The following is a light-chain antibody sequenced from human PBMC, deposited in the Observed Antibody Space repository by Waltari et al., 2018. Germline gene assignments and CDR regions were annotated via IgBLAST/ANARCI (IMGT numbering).Light chain of an antibody. CDR1: QSHRST. CDR3: QQYDYWPWT. V-gene: IGKV3D-15*01. Sequence: ELVMTPSPATLSLSPGESATLSCRASQSHRSTFAWFQQKPGQPPRLLIYGTSTRAAGIPARFSGSGSGTDFSLTISSLQPEDFATYYCQQYDYWPWTFGQGTRVE. J-gene: IGKJ1*01. CDR2: GTS.